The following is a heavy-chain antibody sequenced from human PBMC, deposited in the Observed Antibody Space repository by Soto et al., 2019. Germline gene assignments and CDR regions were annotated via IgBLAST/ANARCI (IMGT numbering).Heavy chain of an antibody. CDR3: AREGDTREGRGVFFS. CDR2: ITPIFGTV. J-gene: IGHJ5*02. D-gene: IGHD3-16*01. V-gene: IGHV1-69*06. Sequence: SVKVSCKASGGTFSSYSFSWVRQAPGQGLEWMGGITPIFGTVHYAQNFRGRVTITADKSTSIVHMELSSLRSGDTAVFYCAREGDTREGRGVFFSWGQGTLVTAPQ. CDR1: GGTFSSYS.